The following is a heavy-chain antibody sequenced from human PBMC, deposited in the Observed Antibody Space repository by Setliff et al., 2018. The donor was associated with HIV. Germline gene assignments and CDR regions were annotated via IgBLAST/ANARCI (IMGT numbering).Heavy chain of an antibody. CDR3: ARDSGMAVVGTWRRLDP. CDR2: INVGNGNT. CDR1: GYTFLNYG. D-gene: IGHD6-19*01. V-gene: IGHV1-18*01. J-gene: IGHJ5*02. Sequence: ASVKVSCKASGYTFLNYGISWVRQTPGRGLEWMAWINVGNGNTKTARKFQGRVALTTDTSTSTAHMELRNLRSDDTAVYYCARDSGMAVVGTWRRLDPWGQGTLGTVS.